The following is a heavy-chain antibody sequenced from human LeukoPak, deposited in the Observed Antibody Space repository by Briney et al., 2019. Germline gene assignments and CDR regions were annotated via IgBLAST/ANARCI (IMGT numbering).Heavy chain of an antibody. CDR1: GGSISSGSYY. V-gene: IGHV4-61*02. Sequence: SETLSLTCTVSGGSISSGSYYWSWIRQPAGKGLEWIGRIYTSGSTNYNPSLKSRVTMSVDTSKNQFSLKLSSVTAADTAVYYCARAKTTIFGVVIMDYWGQGTLVTVSS. CDR3: ARAKTTIFGVVIMDY. CDR2: IYTSGST. J-gene: IGHJ4*02. D-gene: IGHD3-3*01.